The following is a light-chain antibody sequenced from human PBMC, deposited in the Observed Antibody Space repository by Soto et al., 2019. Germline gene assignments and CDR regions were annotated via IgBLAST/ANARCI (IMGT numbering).Light chain of an antibody. Sequence: EIVLTQSPGTLSLSPGERATLSCRASQSVSSSYLAWYQQKPGQAPRLLIFAASSMDTGIPARFSGSGSGTDFTLTVSRLEPEDFAVYFCQQYSSSPYTFGEGTKVEI. J-gene: IGKJ2*01. CDR1: QSVSSSY. CDR3: QQYSSSPYT. CDR2: AAS. V-gene: IGKV3-20*01.